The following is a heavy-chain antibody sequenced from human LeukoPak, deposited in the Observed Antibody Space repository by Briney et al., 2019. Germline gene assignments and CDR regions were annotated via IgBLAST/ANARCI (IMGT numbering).Heavy chain of an antibody. CDR3: ARDVGRYHNSGMDV. V-gene: IGHV1-8*01. J-gene: IGHJ6*02. CDR1: GYTFTSYD. D-gene: IGHD3-9*01. Sequence: ASVKVSCKASGYTFTSYDINWVRQATGQGLEWMGWMNPNSGNTGYAQKFQGRVTMTRNTSISTVYMELSSLRSEDTAVYYCARDVGRYHNSGMDVWGQGTTVTVSS. CDR2: MNPNSGNT.